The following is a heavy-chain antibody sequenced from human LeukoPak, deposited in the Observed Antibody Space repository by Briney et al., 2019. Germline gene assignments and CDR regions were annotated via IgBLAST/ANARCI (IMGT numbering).Heavy chain of an antibody. CDR1: GFTVSNKY. CDR3: ARLRSDAFDI. Sequence: TGGSLRLSYAASGFTVSNKYMSWVRQAPGKGLEWVAVIYSGGSTYYADSVKGRFTISRDNSKNTLYLQMNSLRAEDTAVYYCARLRSDAFDIWGQGTMVTVSS. CDR2: IYSGGST. V-gene: IGHV3-53*01. J-gene: IGHJ3*02.